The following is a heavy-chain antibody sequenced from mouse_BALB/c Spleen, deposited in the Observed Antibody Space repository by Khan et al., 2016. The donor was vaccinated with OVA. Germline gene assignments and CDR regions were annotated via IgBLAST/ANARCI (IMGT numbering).Heavy chain of an antibody. D-gene: IGHD1-1*01. CDR2: ISYSGNT. Sequence: EVQLQESGPGLVKPSQSLYLTCTVTGYSITSDYAWNWIRQFPGNKLEWMGFISYSGNTNYNPSLKSRISITRDTSKNQFFLQLNSVTTEDTARYYCARVYGGDFDYWGQGTTLTVSS. CDR1: GYSITSDYA. J-gene: IGHJ2*01. CDR3: ARVYGGDFDY. V-gene: IGHV3-2*02.